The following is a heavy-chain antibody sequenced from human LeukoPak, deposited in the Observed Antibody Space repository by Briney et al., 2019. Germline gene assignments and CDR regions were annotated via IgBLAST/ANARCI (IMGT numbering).Heavy chain of an antibody. J-gene: IGHJ4*02. V-gene: IGHV3-72*01. CDR1: GFTFIDHY. D-gene: IGHD1-26*01. CDR3: ARGLGETTGALDY. CDR2: IRNKASDYTT. Sequence: GGSLRLSCAASGFTFIDHYMDWVRQAAGKGLEWVGRIRNKASDYTTEYAASVKAIFTISRDDSKTSLFLQISSLKTEDTAVYYCARGLGETTGALDYWGQGTLVTVSS.